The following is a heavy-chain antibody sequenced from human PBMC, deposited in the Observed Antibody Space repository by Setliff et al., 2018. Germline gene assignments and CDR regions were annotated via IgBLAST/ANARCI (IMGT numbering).Heavy chain of an antibody. CDR2: ISYDGSNK. CDR1: RITFSSFA. Sequence: LRLSCAASRITFSSFAMHWVRQAPGKGLEWVAVISYDGSNKYYTDSVKGRFTISRDNSKNTLYLQMNGLRAEDTAVYYCAREPFPYYFDYWGQGTLVTVSS. CDR3: AREPFPYYFDY. V-gene: IGHV3-30*19. J-gene: IGHJ4*02.